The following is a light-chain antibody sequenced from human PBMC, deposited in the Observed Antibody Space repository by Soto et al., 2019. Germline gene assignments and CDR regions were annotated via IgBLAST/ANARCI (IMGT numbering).Light chain of an antibody. CDR1: SSSAGSVYN. Sequence: QLVLTQPPSVSGAPGQRVAISCTGSSSSAGSVYNVHWYQHRPGTAPKLLIYDNTDRPSGVPDRFSGSKSGTSASLTITGLQAEDEADYYCQSYDSGLGGYVIFGGGTQLTVL. J-gene: IGLJ2*01. CDR2: DNT. CDR3: QSYDSGLGGYVI. V-gene: IGLV1-40*01.